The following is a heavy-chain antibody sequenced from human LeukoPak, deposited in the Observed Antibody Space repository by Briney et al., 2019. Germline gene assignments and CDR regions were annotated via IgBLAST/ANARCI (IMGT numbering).Heavy chain of an antibody. CDR3: ARSGGYYAQAL. D-gene: IGHD3-22*01. Sequence: PSETLSLTCTVSGGSITSYFWTWFRQPPGKGLEWIGYIYYSGSTSYNPSLKSRVTISLDTSNNQLSLSLTSVTAADTAVYYCARSGGYYAQALWGRGTLVTVSS. CDR1: GGSITSYF. CDR2: IYYSGST. V-gene: IGHV4-59*01. J-gene: IGHJ2*01.